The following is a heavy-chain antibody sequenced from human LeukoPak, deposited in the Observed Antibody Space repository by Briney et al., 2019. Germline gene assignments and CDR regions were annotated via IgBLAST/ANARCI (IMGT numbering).Heavy chain of an antibody. J-gene: IGHJ6*02. CDR3: ATPRWLQLRRFYYYYYGMDV. CDR1: GYTFTSYD. CDR2: MNPNSGNT. V-gene: IGHV1-8*01. D-gene: IGHD5-24*01. Sequence: ASVTVSCKASGYTFTSYDINWVRQAPGQGLEWMGWMNPNSGNTGYAQKFQGRVTMTRNTSISTAYMELSSLRSEDTAVYYCATPRWLQLRRFYYYYYGMDVWGQGTTVTVSS.